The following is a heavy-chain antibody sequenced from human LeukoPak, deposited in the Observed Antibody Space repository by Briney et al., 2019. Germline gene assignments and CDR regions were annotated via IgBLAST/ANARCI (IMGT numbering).Heavy chain of an antibody. V-gene: IGHV3-21*01. Sequence: KPGGSLRLSCAASRFTFSSYSMNWVRQAPGKGLEWVSSISSSSSYIYYADSVKGRFTISRDNAKNSLYLQMNSLRAEDTAVHYCARKGGGYYYADAFDIRGQGTMVTVSS. J-gene: IGHJ3*02. CDR2: ISSSSSYI. D-gene: IGHD3-22*01. CDR1: RFTFSSYS. CDR3: ARKGGGYYYADAFDI.